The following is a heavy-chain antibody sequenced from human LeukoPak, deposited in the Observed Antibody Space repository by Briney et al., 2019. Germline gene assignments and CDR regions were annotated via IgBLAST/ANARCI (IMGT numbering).Heavy chain of an antibody. CDR2: ISGSGGST. Sequence: GGSLRLSCEASGFTFTNAWMNWVRQAPGKGLEWVSAISGSGGSTYYADSVKGRFTISRDNSKNTLYLQMNSLRAEDTAVYYCANDYCSGGSCKAYYYYMDVWGKGTTVTVSS. J-gene: IGHJ6*03. D-gene: IGHD2-15*01. CDR1: GFTFTNAW. V-gene: IGHV3-23*01. CDR3: ANDYCSGGSCKAYYYYMDV.